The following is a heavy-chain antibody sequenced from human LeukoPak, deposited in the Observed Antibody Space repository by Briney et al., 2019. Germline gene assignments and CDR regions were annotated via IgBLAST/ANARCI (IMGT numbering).Heavy chain of an antibody. CDR3: ARPSTLVGPFNY. V-gene: IGHV1-2*02. CDR2: INPNSGGT. D-gene: IGHD2-8*02. J-gene: IGHJ4*02. CDR1: GYTLTELS. Sequence: ASVKVSCKVSGYTLTELSMHWVRQAPGQGLEWMGWINPNSGGTNYAQKFQGRVTMTRDTSISTAYMGLSRLRSDDTAVYYCARPSTLVGPFNYWGQGTLVTVSS.